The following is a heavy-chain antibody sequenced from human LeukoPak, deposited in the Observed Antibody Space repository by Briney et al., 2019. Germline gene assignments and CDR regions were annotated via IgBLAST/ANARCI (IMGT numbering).Heavy chain of an antibody. CDR3: ARTYYSDSSNTASPFDY. CDR2: IYHSGST. V-gene: IGHV4-38-2*02. CDR1: GYSISSGYY. D-gene: IGHD3-22*01. J-gene: IGHJ4*02. Sequence: SETLSLTCTVSGYSISSGYYWGWIRQPPGKGLEWIGSIYHSGSTYYNPSLKSRVTISVDTSKNQFSLKLSSVTAADTAVYYCARTYYSDSSNTASPFDYWGQGTLVTVSS.